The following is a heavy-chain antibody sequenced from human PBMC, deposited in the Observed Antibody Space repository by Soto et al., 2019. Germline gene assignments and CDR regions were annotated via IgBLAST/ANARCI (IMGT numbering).Heavy chain of an antibody. Sequence: GGSLRLSCAASGFTFSSYAMSGVRQAPGKGLEWVSAISGRGGSTYYADSVKGRFTISRDNSKNPLYLQINSLRAEDTAVYSCSFFLGYSGGWHSFYFWGQGTLVTVSS. CDR3: SFFLGYSGGWHSFYF. D-gene: IGHD6-19*01. CDR1: GFTFSSYA. CDR2: ISGRGGST. J-gene: IGHJ4*02. V-gene: IGHV3-23*01.